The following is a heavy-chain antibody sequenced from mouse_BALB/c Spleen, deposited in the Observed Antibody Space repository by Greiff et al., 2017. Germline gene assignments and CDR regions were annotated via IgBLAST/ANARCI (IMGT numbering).Heavy chain of an antibody. J-gene: IGHJ4*01. D-gene: IGHD2-3*01. CDR1: GFTFSSFG. Sequence: EVQLVESGGGLVQPGGSRKLSCAASGFTFSSFGMHWVRQAPEKGLEWVAYISSGSSTIYYADTVKGRFTISRDNPKNTLFLQMTSLRSEDTAMYYCARLLEGYAMDYWGQGTSVTVSS. CDR3: ARLLEGYAMDY. V-gene: IGHV5-17*02. CDR2: ISSGSSTI.